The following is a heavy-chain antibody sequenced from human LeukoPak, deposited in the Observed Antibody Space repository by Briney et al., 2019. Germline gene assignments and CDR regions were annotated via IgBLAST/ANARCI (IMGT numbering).Heavy chain of an antibody. CDR2: ISYDGNKK. CDR1: GFTFSNYA. V-gene: IGHV3-30-3*01. D-gene: IGHD4-17*01. J-gene: IGHJ4*02. CDR3: ARALRGAAPDF. Sequence: QSGGSLRLSCAASGFTFSNYAIHWVRQAPGKGLEWVTVISYDGNKKYFADSVKGRFTISRDNSKTTLCLQMDSLRTEDTAVYYCARALRGAAPDFWGQGTLVTVSS.